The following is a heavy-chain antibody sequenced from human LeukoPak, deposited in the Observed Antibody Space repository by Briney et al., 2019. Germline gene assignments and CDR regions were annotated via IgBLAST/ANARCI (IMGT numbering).Heavy chain of an antibody. D-gene: IGHD6-13*01. CDR2: INAGNGNT. CDR3: ARVAAAAEFDY. CDR1: GYTFTSYA. V-gene: IGHV1-3*01. J-gene: IGHJ4*02. Sequence: ASVKASCKASGYTFTSYAMHWVRQAPGQRLEWMGWINAGNGNTKYSQKFQGRVTITRDTSASTAYMELSSLRSEDTAVYYCARVAAAAEFDYWGQGTLVTVSS.